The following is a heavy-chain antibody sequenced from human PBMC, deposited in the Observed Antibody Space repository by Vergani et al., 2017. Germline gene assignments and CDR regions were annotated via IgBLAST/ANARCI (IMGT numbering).Heavy chain of an antibody. D-gene: IGHD3-10*01. CDR1: GFPFSSYA. J-gene: IGHJ4*02. Sequence: EVQLLESGGGLVQPGGSLRLSCAASGFPFSSYAMSWVRQAPGKGLEWVSAISGSGGSTYYEDSVKGRFTISRDNSKNTLYLQRNSLRAEDTAVYYCAKDLRMVRGAFDYWGQGTLVTVSS. CDR2: ISGSGGST. CDR3: AKDLRMVRGAFDY. V-gene: IGHV3-23*01.